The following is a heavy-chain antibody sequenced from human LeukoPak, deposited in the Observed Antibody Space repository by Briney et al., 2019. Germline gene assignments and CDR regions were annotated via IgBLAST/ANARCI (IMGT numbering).Heavy chain of an antibody. CDR1: GFTFSDYT. J-gene: IGHJ4*02. D-gene: IGHD3-22*01. CDR3: AKGSTRGYDSSGYYRGNFDY. CDR2: ISSDSSYI. Sequence: PGGSLRLSCAASGFTFSDYTMTWVRQAPGKGLEWVASISSDSSYIDYADSVKGRFTISRDNSKNSLYLQMNSLRAEDTALYYCAKGSTRGYDSSGYYRGNFDYWGQGTLVTVSS. V-gene: IGHV3-21*04.